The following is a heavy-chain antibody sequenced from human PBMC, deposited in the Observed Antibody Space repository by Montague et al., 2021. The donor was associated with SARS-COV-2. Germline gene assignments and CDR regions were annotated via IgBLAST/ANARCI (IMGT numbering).Heavy chain of an antibody. CDR1: GFTFDDYG. D-gene: IGHD6-13*01. CDR2: INWNGGST. J-gene: IGHJ4*02. V-gene: IGHV3-20*04. CDR3: ASLSPHAKSIAAAGTLIDY. Sequence: SLRLSCAASGFTFDDYGMSWVRQAPGKGLEWVSGINWNGGSTGYXDSVKGRFTISRDNAKNSLCLQMNSLRAEDTALYYCASLSPHAKSIAAAGTLIDYWGQGTLVTVSS.